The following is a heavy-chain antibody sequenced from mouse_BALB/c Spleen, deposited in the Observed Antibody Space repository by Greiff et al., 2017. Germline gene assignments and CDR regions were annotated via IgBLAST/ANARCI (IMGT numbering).Heavy chain of an antibody. CDR1: GYAFTNYL. J-gene: IGHJ3*01. CDR2: INPGSGGT. D-gene: IGHD2-3*01. CDR3: ARRALYDGYYVVFAY. V-gene: IGHV1-54*01. Sequence: QVQLKESGAELVRPGTSVKVSCKASGYAFTNYLIEWVKQRPGQGLEWIGVINPGSGGTNYNEKFKGKATLTADKSSSTAYMQLSSLTSDDSAVYFCARRALYDGYYVVFAYWGQGTLVTVSA.